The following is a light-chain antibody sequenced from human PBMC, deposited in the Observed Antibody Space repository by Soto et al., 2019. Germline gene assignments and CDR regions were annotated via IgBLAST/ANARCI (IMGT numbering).Light chain of an antibody. CDR2: AAS. CDR1: ESINRH. J-gene: IGKJ5*01. Sequence: DIQMTQSPSSLSASVGDRVTITCRASESINRHLNWYQQKPGKAPKLLIYAASSLQNGVPSRFRGSESRTDFNLTTINLQHEDLATYYCQQSYTTLSITFGQGTRLDIK. CDR3: QQSYTTLSIT. V-gene: IGKV1-39*01.